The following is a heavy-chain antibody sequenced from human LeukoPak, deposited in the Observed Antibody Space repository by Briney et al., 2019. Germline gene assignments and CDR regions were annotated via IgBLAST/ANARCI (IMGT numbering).Heavy chain of an antibody. D-gene: IGHD1-26*01. J-gene: IGHJ4*02. Sequence: GGSLRLSCVASGFTFNSYSMNWVRQAPGKGLEWVANIKQDGSEKYYVDSVKGRFTISRDNAENSLYLQMNSLRVEDTAVYYCAARSSGNPYFWGQGTLVTVSS. CDR1: GFTFNSYS. CDR3: AARSSGNPYF. CDR2: IKQDGSEK. V-gene: IGHV3-7*03.